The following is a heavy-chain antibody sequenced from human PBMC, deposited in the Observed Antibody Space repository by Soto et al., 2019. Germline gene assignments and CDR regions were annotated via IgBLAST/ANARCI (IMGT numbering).Heavy chain of an antibody. V-gene: IGHV4-59*01. D-gene: IGHD2-2*01. J-gene: IGHJ3*02. CDR1: VGSITCYF. Sequence: SETLSLTCSVSVGSITCYFWTWVRQPPGKGLEWIGYVHYSGSTNYNPSLKSRVTMSVDTSKNHFSLRLSSVTAADTAVYYCARVNQLAPKRNAFDIWGQGTMVTVSS. CDR2: VHYSGST. CDR3: ARVNQLAPKRNAFDI.